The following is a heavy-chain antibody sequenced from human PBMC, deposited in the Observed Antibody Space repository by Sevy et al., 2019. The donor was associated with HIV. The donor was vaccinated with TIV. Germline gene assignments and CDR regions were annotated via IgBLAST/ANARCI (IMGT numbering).Heavy chain of an antibody. Sequence: ASVKVSCKASGYTFTSYDINWVRQATGQGLEWMGWMNPNSGNTGYAQNFQGRVTITRNTSISTAYMELSSLRSEDTAVYYCARTMVRGGHDAFDIWGQGTMVTVSS. D-gene: IGHD3-10*01. J-gene: IGHJ3*02. CDR1: GYTFTSYD. CDR3: ARTMVRGGHDAFDI. CDR2: MNPNSGNT. V-gene: IGHV1-8*03.